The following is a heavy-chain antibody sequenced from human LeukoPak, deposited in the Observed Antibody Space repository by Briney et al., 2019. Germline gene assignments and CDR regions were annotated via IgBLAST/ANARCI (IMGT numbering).Heavy chain of an antibody. Sequence: GASVKVSCKASGGTFSSYTISWVRQAPGQGLEWMGRINPNSGGTNYAQKFQGRVTMTRDTSISTAYMELSGLRSDDTAVYYCARVVRPWEILGETQHFDYWGQGTLVTVSS. CDR1: GGTFSSYT. V-gene: IGHV1-2*06. J-gene: IGHJ4*02. D-gene: IGHD3-10*01. CDR3: ARVVRPWEILGETQHFDY. CDR2: INPNSGGT.